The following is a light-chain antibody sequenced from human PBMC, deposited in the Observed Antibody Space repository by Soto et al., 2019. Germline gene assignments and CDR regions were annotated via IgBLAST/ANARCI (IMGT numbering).Light chain of an antibody. CDR1: QGISSW. Sequence: DIPLTQSRCSVSASVGARVTLTWLASQGISSWSAWNQQKPGKAPKLLIYAASSLQSGVPSRFSGSGSGTDFTLTISSLQPEDFATYYCQQANSFPITFGQGTRLEIK. V-gene: IGKV1-12*01. J-gene: IGKJ5*01. CDR2: AAS. CDR3: QQANSFPIT.